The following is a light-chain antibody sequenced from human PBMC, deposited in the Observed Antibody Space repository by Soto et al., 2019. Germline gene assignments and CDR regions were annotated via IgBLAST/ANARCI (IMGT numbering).Light chain of an antibody. J-gene: IGKJ2*01. Sequence: EIVLTQSPCTLSLSPGERATLSCRASRGLASSYLCWYQQKPGQPPRLLLYAASKRATGIPDRFSGSGSGTDFTLTINRLEPEDSAVYYCQQYGSSPPYTFGQGSKVDIK. CDR1: RGLASSY. V-gene: IGKV3-20*01. CDR3: QQYGSSPPYT. CDR2: AAS.